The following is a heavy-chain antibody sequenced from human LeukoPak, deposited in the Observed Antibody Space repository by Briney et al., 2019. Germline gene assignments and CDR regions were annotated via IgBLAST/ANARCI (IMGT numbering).Heavy chain of an antibody. J-gene: IGHJ4*02. CDR2: IYFSGST. CDR3: ARVGCSGASCPYYFDY. CDR1: GASISSSDYY. Sequence: PSETLSLTCTVSGASISSSDYYWGWIRQPPGKGLEWIGNIYFSGSTYYNPSLKSRVTISVDMSKNQFSLKLSSVTAADTAVYYCARVGCSGASCPYYFDYWGQGTPVTVSS. V-gene: IGHV4-39*07. D-gene: IGHD2-15*01.